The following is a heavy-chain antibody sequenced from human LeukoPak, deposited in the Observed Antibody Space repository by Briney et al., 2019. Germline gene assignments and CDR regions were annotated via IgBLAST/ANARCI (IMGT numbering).Heavy chain of an antibody. CDR1: GGSISSYY. CDR3: ARGQLVRGNYFDY. D-gene: IGHD6-13*01. Sequence: SETLSLTCTVSGGSISSYYWSWIRQPPGRGLEWIGYIYYSGSTNYNPSLKSRVTISVDTSKNQFSLKLSSVTAADTAVYYCARGQLVRGNYFDYWGQGTLVTVSS. V-gene: IGHV4-59*01. J-gene: IGHJ4*02. CDR2: IYYSGST.